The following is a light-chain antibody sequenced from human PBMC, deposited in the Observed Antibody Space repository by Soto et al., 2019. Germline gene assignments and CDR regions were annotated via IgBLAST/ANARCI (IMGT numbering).Light chain of an antibody. CDR3: QTWDTGEGV. CDR2: VNSDGSH. Sequence: QLVLTQSPSASASLGASVKLTCTLNSGHSSYAIAWHQQQSEKGPRYLMRVNSDGSHSKGDGIPDRFSGSSFGAERYLSISSLQSEDEADYYCQTWDTGEGVFGVGTKLTVL. CDR1: SGHSSYA. J-gene: IGLJ2*01. V-gene: IGLV4-69*02.